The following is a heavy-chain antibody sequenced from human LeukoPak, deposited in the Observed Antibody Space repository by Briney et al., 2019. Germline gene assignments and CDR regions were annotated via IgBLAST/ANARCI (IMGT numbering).Heavy chain of an antibody. V-gene: IGHV5-51*01. J-gene: IGHJ4*02. CDR2: ISPGRSET. D-gene: IGHD6-13*01. Sequence: GESLKISCKLSGYSLTSYWIGWARQMPGKGLEWMGIISPGRSETQYSPSFQGQVTISVDRSITTAYLQWSSLEVSDTATYYCATTGYSSHWEYYWGQGSLVTVSS. CDR3: ATTGYSSHWEYY. CDR1: GYSLTSYW.